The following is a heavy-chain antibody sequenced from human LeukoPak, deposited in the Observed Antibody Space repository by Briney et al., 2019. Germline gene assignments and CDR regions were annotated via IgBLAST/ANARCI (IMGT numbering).Heavy chain of an antibody. CDR1: GFTFDDYA. V-gene: IGHV3-9*03. Sequence: PGRSLRLSCAASGFTFDDYAMHWVRQAPGKGLEWDSGISWNSGSIGYADSVKGRFTISRDNAKNSLYLQMNSLRGEDMALYYCAKGLVGSSIADFFDYWGQGILVTVSS. CDR2: ISWNSGSI. J-gene: IGHJ4*02. D-gene: IGHD6-6*01. CDR3: AKGLVGSSIADFFDY.